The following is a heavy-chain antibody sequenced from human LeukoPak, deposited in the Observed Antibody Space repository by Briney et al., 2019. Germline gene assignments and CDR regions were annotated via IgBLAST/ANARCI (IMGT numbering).Heavy chain of an antibody. CDR2: IGISAGST. CDR3: AKDPDSSILNAFDI. J-gene: IGHJ3*02. D-gene: IGHD6-13*01. Sequence: GGSLRLSCEASGSTFDNYAMSWVRQAPGKGLEWVSTIGISAGSTYYADAVKGRFTISRDNSKNTLYLQMNSLRAEDTAVYYCAKDPDSSILNAFDIWGQGTMVTVSS. V-gene: IGHV3-23*01. CDR1: GSTFDNYA.